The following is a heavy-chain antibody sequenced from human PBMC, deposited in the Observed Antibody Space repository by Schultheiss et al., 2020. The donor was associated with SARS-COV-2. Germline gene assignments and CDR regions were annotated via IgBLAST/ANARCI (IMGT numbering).Heavy chain of an antibody. V-gene: IGHV4-34*01. CDR1: GGSFSGYY. D-gene: IGHD5-18*01. CDR3: ARVDLETALVGGLDV. CDR2: IYHSGGT. Sequence: SQTLSLTCAVYGGSFSGYYWSWIRQHPGKGLEWIGYIYHSGGTRYHPSLKSRVTISLDTSKNHFFLKLTSVTAADTAVYFCARVDLETALVGGLDVWGQGSTVTVSS. J-gene: IGHJ6*02.